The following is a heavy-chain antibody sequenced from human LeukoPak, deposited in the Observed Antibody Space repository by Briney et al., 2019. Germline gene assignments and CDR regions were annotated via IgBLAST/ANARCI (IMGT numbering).Heavy chain of an antibody. CDR3: ARDPHNSGSGRYFEN. Sequence: PGGSLRLSCAASGFSVSNNYMSWIRQAPGKGLEWVSVFYSGGTIVYADSVRGRFIISRDISKNTLSLQMNSLRAEDTAVYYCARDPHNSGSGRYFENWGRGSLVTVSS. V-gene: IGHV3-66*01. CDR2: FYSGGTI. CDR1: GFSVSNNY. D-gene: IGHD3-10*01. J-gene: IGHJ4*02.